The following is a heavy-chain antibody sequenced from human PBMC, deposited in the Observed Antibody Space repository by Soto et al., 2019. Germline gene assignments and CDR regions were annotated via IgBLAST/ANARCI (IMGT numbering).Heavy chain of an antibody. Sequence: QVELAESGGGAVQPGRSLRLSCAASGFIFDSHGMHWVRQAPGKGLEWGAVIWNDGINKYYADSVKGRLTISRDNSNNTVFLHMRSLRPEDTALYYCARGGGYNFGSPKFDYWGQGAQVTVSS. J-gene: IGHJ4*02. V-gene: IGHV3-33*01. CDR2: IWNDGINK. CDR1: GFIFDSHG. D-gene: IGHD5-12*01. CDR3: ARGGGYNFGSPKFDY.